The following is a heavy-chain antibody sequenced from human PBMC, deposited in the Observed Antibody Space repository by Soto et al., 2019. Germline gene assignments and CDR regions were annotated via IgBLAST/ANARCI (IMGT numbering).Heavy chain of an antibody. CDR2: NYYGGST. V-gene: IGHV4-30-4*01. CDR3: ASGSTVINTLDF. CDR1: GGSITSGDYY. J-gene: IGHJ4*02. D-gene: IGHD4-17*01. Sequence: QVQLQESGPGLVKPSQTLSLTCTVSGGSITSGDYYWSWIRQPPGKGLEWVGYNYYGGSTYYNPSLESRFTISLATAKNQFSLELTSVTAADTAVYYCASGSTVINTLDFWGQGTLVTVSS.